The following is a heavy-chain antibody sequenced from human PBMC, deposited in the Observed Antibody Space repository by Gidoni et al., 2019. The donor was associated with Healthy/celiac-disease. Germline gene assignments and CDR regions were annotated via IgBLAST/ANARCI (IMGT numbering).Heavy chain of an antibody. Sequence: QVQLQESGPGLVKPSQTLSLTCTVSGGSISSGSYYWSWIRQPAGKGLEWIGRIYTSGSTNYNPSLKSRVTISVDTSKNQFSLKLSSVTAADTAVYYCAREGRAYCGGDCYGLYYYGMDVWGQGTTVTVSS. D-gene: IGHD2-21*02. V-gene: IGHV4-61*02. CDR3: AREGRAYCGGDCYGLYYYGMDV. CDR2: IYTSGST. J-gene: IGHJ6*02. CDR1: GGSISSGSYY.